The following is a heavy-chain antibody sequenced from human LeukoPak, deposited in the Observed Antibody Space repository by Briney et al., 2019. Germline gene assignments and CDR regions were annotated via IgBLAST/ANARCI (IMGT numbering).Heavy chain of an antibody. J-gene: IGHJ4*02. CDR1: GFTFSSYG. CDR3: AKVSGYCTNGVCFSYY. Sequence: GGSLRLSCAASGFTFSSYGMHWVRQAPGKGLEWVAVISYDGSNKYYADSVKGRFTISRDNSKNTLYLQMNSLRAEDTAVYYCAKVSGYCTNGVCFSYYWGQGTLVTVSS. D-gene: IGHD2-8*01. V-gene: IGHV3-30*18. CDR2: ISYDGSNK.